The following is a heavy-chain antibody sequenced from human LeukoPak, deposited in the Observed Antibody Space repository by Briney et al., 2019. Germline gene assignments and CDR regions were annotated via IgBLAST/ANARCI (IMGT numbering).Heavy chain of an antibody. V-gene: IGHV4-59*08. CDR2: IYYSGSA. D-gene: IGHD3-22*01. J-gene: IGHJ4*02. Sequence: SGTLSLTCTVSGGSITSYYWNWIRQPPGKGLEWIGYIYYSGSANYNPSLRSRVTISLDTSKNQFSLKLNSVTAADSAVYYCARLSVSYYYDSRGFTPYFDNWGQGTLVTVSS. CDR1: GGSITSYY. CDR3: ARLSVSYYYDSRGFTPYFDN.